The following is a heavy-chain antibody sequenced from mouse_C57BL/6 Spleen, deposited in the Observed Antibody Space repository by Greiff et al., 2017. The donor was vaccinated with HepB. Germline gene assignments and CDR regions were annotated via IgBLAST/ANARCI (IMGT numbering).Heavy chain of an antibody. CDR2: IDPSVSYT. J-gene: IGHJ2*01. D-gene: IGHD2-3*01. CDR3: ARRVTTLDY. CDR1: GYTFTSYW. Sequence: QVQLQQPGAELVKPGASVKLSCKASGYTFTSYWMQWVKQRPGQGLEWIGEIDPSVSYTNYNQKFKGKATLTVDTSSSTAYMQLSSLTSEDSAVYYCARRVTTLDYWGQGTTLTVSS. V-gene: IGHV1-50*01.